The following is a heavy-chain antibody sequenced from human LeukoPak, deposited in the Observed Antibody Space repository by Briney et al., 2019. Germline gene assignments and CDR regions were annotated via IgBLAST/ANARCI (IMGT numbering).Heavy chain of an antibody. V-gene: IGHV3-23*01. CDR1: GFTFSSYA. D-gene: IGHD6-13*01. Sequence: GGSLRLSCAASGFTFSSYAMSWVRQAPGKGLEWVSTISGSGGNTYYADSVRGRFTISRDNSKNTLYLQMNRLRAEDTAVYYCARAGYSSSWYDYWGQGTPVTVSS. CDR2: ISGSGGNT. CDR3: ARAGYSSSWYDY. J-gene: IGHJ4*02.